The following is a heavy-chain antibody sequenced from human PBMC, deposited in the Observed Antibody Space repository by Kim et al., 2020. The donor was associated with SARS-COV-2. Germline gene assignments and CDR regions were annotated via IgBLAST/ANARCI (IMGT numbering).Heavy chain of an antibody. Sequence: GGSLRLSCAASGFTFSSYGMHWVRQAPGKGLEWVAVISYDGSNKYYADSVKGRFTISRDNSKNTLYLQMNSLRAEDTAVYYCARDIVVVPAAMEIERRGPYGMDVWGQGTTVTVSS. CDR1: GFTFSSYG. D-gene: IGHD2-2*01. CDR3: ARDIVVVPAAMEIERRGPYGMDV. V-gene: IGHV3-33*05. J-gene: IGHJ6*02. CDR2: ISYDGSNK.